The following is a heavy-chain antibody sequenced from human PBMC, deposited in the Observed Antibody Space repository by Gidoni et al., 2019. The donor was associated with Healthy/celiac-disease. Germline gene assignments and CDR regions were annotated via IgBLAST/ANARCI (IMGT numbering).Heavy chain of an antibody. CDR3: ARRSIAVAGYYFDY. CDR2: IYYSGST. J-gene: IGHJ4*02. V-gene: IGHV4-39*01. CDR1: GGSISRSRYY. Sequence: LQLQESGPVLVKPSETLSLTCTVSGGSISRSRYYWGWIRQPPGKGLEWIGSIYYSGSTDYNPYRKSRVTIAVDTSKNQFSLKLSYVTAADTAVYYWARRSIAVAGYYFDYWGQGTLVTVSS. D-gene: IGHD6-19*01.